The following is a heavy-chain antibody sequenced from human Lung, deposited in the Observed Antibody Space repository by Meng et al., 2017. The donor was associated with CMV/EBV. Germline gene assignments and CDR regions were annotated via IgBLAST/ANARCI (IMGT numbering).Heavy chain of an antibody. CDR3: ARGGRTRLRYFDWLFLFDY. CDR1: GFTXSSYW. J-gene: IGHJ4*02. D-gene: IGHD3-9*01. CDR2: IKQDGSEK. Sequence: SXAASGFTXSSYWMSWVRQAPGKGLEWVANIKQDGSEKYYVDSVKGRFTISRDNAKNSLYLQMNSLRAEDTAVYYCARGGRTRLRYFDWLFLFDYWXQGTXVTVSS. V-gene: IGHV3-7*04.